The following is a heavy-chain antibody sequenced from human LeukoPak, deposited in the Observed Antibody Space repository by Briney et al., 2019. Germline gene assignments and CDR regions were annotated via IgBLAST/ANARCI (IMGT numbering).Heavy chain of an antibody. CDR1: GFTFSSYS. CDR2: ISSSSSYI. J-gene: IGHJ3*02. V-gene: IGHV3-21*01. Sequence: GGSLRLSCAASGFTFSSYSMNWVRQAPGKGLEWVSSISSSSSYIYYADSVKGRFTISRDNAKNSLYLRMNSLRAEDTAVYYCARDSYYDILTGYTRDAFDIWGQGTMVTVSS. D-gene: IGHD3-9*01. CDR3: ARDSYYDILTGYTRDAFDI.